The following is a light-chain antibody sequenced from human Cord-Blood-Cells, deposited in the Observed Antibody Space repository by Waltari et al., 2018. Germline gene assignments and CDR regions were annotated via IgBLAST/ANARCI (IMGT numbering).Light chain of an antibody. CDR2: DVS. V-gene: IGLV2-14*01. J-gene: IGLJ2*01. Sequence: QSALTQPASVSGSPGQSLTISCTGTTRAVGGYNYVLWYQQHPGKAPKLIIYDVSNRPSGVSNRFSGSKSGNTASLTISGLQAEDEADYYCSSYTSSSTVVFGGGTKLTVL. CDR1: TRAVGGYNY. CDR3: SSYTSSSTVV.